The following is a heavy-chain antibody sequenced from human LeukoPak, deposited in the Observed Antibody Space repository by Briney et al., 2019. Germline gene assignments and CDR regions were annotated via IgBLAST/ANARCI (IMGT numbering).Heavy chain of an antibody. CDR2: IYPGDSDT. V-gene: IGHV5-51*01. CDR1: GYSFTCYW. CDR3: ARLLGYCSGGSCSLYYMDV. D-gene: IGHD2-15*01. J-gene: IGHJ6*03. Sequence: PGESLKISCKGSGYSFTCYWIGWVRQMPGKGLEWMGIIYPGDSDTRYSPSFQGQVTISADKSISTAYLQWSSLKASDTAMYYCARLLGYCSGGSCSLYYMDVWGKGTTVTVSS.